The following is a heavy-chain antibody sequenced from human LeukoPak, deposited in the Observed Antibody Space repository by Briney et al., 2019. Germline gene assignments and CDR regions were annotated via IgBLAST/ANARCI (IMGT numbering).Heavy chain of an antibody. CDR2: IYHSGST. CDR3: ARDRGAAAGYDY. D-gene: IGHD6-13*01. Sequence: SETLSLTCSVSSGSISGYYWNWIRQPPGKGLEWIGYIYHSGSTYYNPSLKSRVTISVDRSKNQFSLKLSSVTAADTAVYYCARDRGAAAGYDYWGQGTLVTVSS. J-gene: IGHJ4*02. CDR1: SGSISGYY. V-gene: IGHV4-59*12.